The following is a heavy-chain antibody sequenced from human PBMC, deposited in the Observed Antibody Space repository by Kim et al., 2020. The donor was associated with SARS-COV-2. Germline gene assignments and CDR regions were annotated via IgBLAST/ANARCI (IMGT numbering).Heavy chain of an antibody. V-gene: IGHV3-74*01. J-gene: IGHJ3*02. CDR1: GFTFSSYW. Sequence: GGSLRLSCAASGFTFSSYWMHWVRQAPGKGLVWVSRINSDGSSTSYADSVKGRFTISRDNAKNTLYLQMNSLRAEDTAVYYCARVVPAAIDAFDIWGQGTMVTVSS. CDR2: INSDGSST. CDR3: ARVVPAAIDAFDI. D-gene: IGHD2-2*02.